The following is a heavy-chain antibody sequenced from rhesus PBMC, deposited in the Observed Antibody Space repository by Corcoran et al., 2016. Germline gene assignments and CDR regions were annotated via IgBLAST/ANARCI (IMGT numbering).Heavy chain of an antibody. CDR3: AKVGPYRYFDY. CDR1: GYSFTSSF. D-gene: IGHD5-12*01. CDR2: IDPSDADP. V-gene: IGHV5-2*01. Sequence: EVQLLQSEAERKRPWASLEIFCKPSGYSFTSSFISCVRQMPGKGLEWMGAIDPSDADPRYRPSCQGQGNISADKSNSTTYLQWSSLKASDSATYDCAKVGPYRYFDYWGQGVLVTVSS. J-gene: IGHJ4*01.